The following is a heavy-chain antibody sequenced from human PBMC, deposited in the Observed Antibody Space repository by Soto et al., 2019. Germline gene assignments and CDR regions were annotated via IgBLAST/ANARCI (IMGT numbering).Heavy chain of an antibody. CDR3: ATDHIAVDGTFDY. CDR2: FDPEDGET. Sequence: ASVKVSCKVSGYTLTELSMHWVRQAPGKGLEWMGGFDPEDGETIYAQKFQGRVTMTEDTSTDTAYMELSSLRFEDTAVYYCATDHIAVDGTFDYWGQGTLVTVSS. J-gene: IGHJ4*02. V-gene: IGHV1-24*01. CDR1: GYTLTELS. D-gene: IGHD6-19*01.